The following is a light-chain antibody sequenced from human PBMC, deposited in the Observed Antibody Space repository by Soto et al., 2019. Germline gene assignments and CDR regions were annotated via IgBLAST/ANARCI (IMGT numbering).Light chain of an antibody. V-gene: IGLV2-14*01. CDR2: EVS. J-gene: IGLJ1*01. CDR3: TSFAPGRIYV. Sequence: QSALTQPASVSGSPGQSITISCTGTGSDVGGYDHVSWYQQHPGKAPKLIIFEVSTRPSGISSRFSGSKSGNTASLTISGLQAEDEGDYYCTSFAPGRIYVFGSGTKVTVL. CDR1: GSDVGGYDH.